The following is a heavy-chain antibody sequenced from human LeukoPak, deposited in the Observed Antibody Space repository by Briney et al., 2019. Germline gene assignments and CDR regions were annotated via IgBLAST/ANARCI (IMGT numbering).Heavy chain of an antibody. CDR2: IYTSGST. Sequence: SQTLSLTCTVSGGSISSGSYYWSWIRQPAGKGLEWIGRIYTSGSTNYNPSLKSRVTISVDTSKNLFSLKLSSVTAADTAVYCCARARRDAFDIWGQGTMVTVSS. J-gene: IGHJ3*02. CDR1: GGSISSGSYY. CDR3: ARARRDAFDI. V-gene: IGHV4-61*02.